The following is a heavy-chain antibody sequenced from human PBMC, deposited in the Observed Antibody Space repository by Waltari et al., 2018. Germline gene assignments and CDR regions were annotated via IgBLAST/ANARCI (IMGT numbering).Heavy chain of an antibody. D-gene: IGHD3-22*01. CDR1: GGSFSGYY. Sequence: QVQLQQWGAGLLKPSETLSLTCAVYGGSFSGYYWSWIRQPPGKGLEWIGEINHSGSTNYNPSLKSRVTISVDTSKNQCSLKLSSVTAADTAVYYCARGPGVSSAAGADYWGQGTLVIVSS. J-gene: IGHJ4*02. CDR3: ARGPGVSSAAGADY. V-gene: IGHV4-34*01. CDR2: INHSGST.